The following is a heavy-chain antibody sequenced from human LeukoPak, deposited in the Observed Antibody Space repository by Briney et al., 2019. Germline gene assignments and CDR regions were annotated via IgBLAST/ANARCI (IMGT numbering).Heavy chain of an antibody. CDR3: ARDSGTAMVSFDY. J-gene: IGHJ4*02. Sequence: SGTLSLTCAVSGVSIISNNWWSWVRQSPGKGLEWIGEIHHGGSTNYRPSLRSRVTMSLDRSTNHFFLTVTSVTAADTAVYYCARDSGTAMVSFDYWGQGTLVTVSS. D-gene: IGHD5-18*01. CDR1: GVSIISNNW. V-gene: IGHV4-4*02. CDR2: IHHGGST.